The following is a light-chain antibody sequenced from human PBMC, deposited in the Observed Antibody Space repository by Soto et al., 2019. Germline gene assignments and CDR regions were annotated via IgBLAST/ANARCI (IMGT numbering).Light chain of an antibody. Sequence: EIMLTQSPGTLSFSPGERATLSCRASQSVSRNFIAWDQQKPGQAPRLLIYDASTRATGSPDRFSGSGSGTDFTLTINRLEPEDFAVYHCQLYGDSGITFGGGTKLEIK. V-gene: IGKV3-20*01. CDR3: QLYGDSGIT. J-gene: IGKJ4*01. CDR2: DAS. CDR1: QSVSRNF.